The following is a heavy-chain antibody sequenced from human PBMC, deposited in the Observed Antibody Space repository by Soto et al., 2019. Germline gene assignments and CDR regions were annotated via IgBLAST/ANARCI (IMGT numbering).Heavy chain of an antibody. CDR2: ISAHNGNT. V-gene: IGHV1-18*01. D-gene: IGHD1-1*01. CDR1: GYDFTTYG. Sequence: QVHLVQSGAEVKNPGASVKVSCKGSGYDFTTYGITWVRQAPGQGLEWMAWISAHNGNTNYAPNLQGRVTVTRDTPTSTAYIELRSLRSDATAVYYCARGRYGDYWGQGALVTVSS. CDR3: ARGRYGDY. J-gene: IGHJ4*02.